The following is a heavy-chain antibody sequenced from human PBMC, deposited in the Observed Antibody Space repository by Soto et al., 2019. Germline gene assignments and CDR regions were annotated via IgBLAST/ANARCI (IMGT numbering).Heavy chain of an antibody. D-gene: IGHD1-7*01. CDR1: GFTFSSYG. CDR2: ISYDGSNK. J-gene: IGHJ5*02. Sequence: PVGSLRLSCAASGFTFSSYGMHWVRQAPGKGLEWVAVISYDGSNKYYADSVKGRFTISRDNSKNTLYLQMNSLRAEDTAVYYCAKDITGTTRWFDPWGQGTLVTVSS. CDR3: AKDITGTTRWFDP. V-gene: IGHV3-30*18.